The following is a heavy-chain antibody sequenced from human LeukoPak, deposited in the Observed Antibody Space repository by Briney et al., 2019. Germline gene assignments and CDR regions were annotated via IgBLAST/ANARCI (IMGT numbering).Heavy chain of an antibody. CDR2: ISGSGGST. D-gene: IGHD1-20*01. V-gene: IGHV3-23*01. CDR3: ARPGEGDNWNPWVV. CDR1: GFTFSSFA. Sequence: GGSLTLSCAASGFTFSSFAMSWVRQAPGKGLEWVSVISGSGGSTYYADSVKGRFTISRDNSKDTLYLQVNGLRPEDTAIYYCARPGEGDNWNPWVVWGQGTLVTVSS. J-gene: IGHJ4*02.